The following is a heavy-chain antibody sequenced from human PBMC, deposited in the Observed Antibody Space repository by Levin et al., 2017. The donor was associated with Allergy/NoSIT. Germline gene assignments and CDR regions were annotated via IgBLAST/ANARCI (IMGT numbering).Heavy chain of an antibody. Sequence: GESLKISCAASGFSFSDYPMTWVRQGQGKGLEWVAATSYDGSNKNYADSVKGRFTISRDNSKNTLYLQMNSLRAEDTAVYYCARAVSGSYFDYWGQGTLVTVSS. J-gene: IGHJ4*02. CDR2: TSYDGSNK. D-gene: IGHD3-10*01. CDR1: GFSFSDYP. CDR3: ARAVSGSYFDY. V-gene: IGHV3-30-3*01.